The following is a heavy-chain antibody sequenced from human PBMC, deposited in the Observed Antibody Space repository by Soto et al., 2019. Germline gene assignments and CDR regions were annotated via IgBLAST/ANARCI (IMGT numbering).Heavy chain of an antibody. J-gene: IGHJ6*02. D-gene: IGHD3-22*01. CDR3: ARERRHYYDSSGYPYYYYGMDV. Sequence: GASVKVSCKASGYTFTGYYMHWVRQAPGQGLEWMGWINPNSGGTNYAQKFQGWVTMTRDTSISTAYMELSRLRSDDTAVYYCARERRHYYDSSGYPYYYYGMDVWGQGTTVTVSS. CDR2: INPNSGGT. CDR1: GYTFTGYY. V-gene: IGHV1-2*04.